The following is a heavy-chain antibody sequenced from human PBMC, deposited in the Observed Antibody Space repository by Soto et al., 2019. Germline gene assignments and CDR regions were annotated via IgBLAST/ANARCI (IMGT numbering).Heavy chain of an antibody. CDR2: IYPNDSDN. V-gene: IGHV5-51*01. Sequence: ESLKISCQASGYTFTIYWIAWVRQMPGQGLELMGIIYPNDSDNRYSPSFQGQVTVSADKSITTAYLQWRGLRASDTATYYCARGGVDTRTFDYWGQGTLVTVSS. CDR1: GYTFTIYW. CDR3: ARGGVDTRTFDY. D-gene: IGHD5-18*01. J-gene: IGHJ4*02.